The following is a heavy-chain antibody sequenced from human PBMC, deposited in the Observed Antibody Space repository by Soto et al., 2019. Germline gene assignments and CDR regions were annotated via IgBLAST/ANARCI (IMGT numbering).Heavy chain of an antibody. CDR3: ATDLSPVAELNYYYGMDV. CDR2: FDPEDGET. V-gene: IGHV1-24*01. Sequence: ASVKVSCKVSGYTLTELSMHWVRQAPGKGLEWMGGFDPEDGETIYAQKFQGRVTMTKDTSTDTAYMELSSLRSEDTAVYYCATDLSPVAELNYYYGMDVWGQGTTVTVSS. D-gene: IGHD2-15*01. J-gene: IGHJ6*02. CDR1: GYTLTELS.